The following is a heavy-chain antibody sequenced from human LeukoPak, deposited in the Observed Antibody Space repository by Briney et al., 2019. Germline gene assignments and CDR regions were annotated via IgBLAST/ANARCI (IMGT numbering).Heavy chain of an antibody. Sequence: PSETLSLTCTVSGGSISGYYWSWIRQPPGKGLEWIGYIYYSGSTNYNPSLKSRVTISVDTSKNQFSLKLSSVTAADTAVYYCARHVAVAGPYGMDVWGQGTTVTVSS. D-gene: IGHD6-19*01. CDR1: GGSISGYY. J-gene: IGHJ6*02. CDR3: ARHVAVAGPYGMDV. CDR2: IYYSGST. V-gene: IGHV4-59*08.